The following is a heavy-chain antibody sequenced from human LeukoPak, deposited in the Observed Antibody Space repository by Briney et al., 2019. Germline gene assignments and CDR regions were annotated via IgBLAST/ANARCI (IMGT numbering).Heavy chain of an antibody. J-gene: IGHJ2*01. D-gene: IGHD3-10*01. CDR2: INHSGST. V-gene: IGHV4-34*01. CDR1: GGSFSGYY. CDR3: ARAKLIGSHWYFDL. Sequence: SETLSLTCAVYGGSFSGYYWSWIRQPPGKGLEWIGEINHSGSTNYNPSLTSRVTISVDTSKNQFSLKLSSVTAADTAVYYCARAKLIGSHWYFDLWGRGTLVTVSS.